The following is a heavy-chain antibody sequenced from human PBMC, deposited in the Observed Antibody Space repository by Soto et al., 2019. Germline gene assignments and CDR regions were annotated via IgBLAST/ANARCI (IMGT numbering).Heavy chain of an antibody. J-gene: IGHJ4*02. CDR3: ALYSSSWYRDIGY. V-gene: IGHV3-66*01. CDR2: IYSGGST. D-gene: IGHD6-13*01. CDR1: GFTVSSSY. Sequence: EVQLVESGGGLVQPGGSLRLSCAASGFTVSSSYMSWVRQAPGKGLEWVSVIYSGGSTYYADSVKGRFTISRDNSKNTLYIQMNSLRAEDTAVYYCALYSSSWYRDIGYWGQGTLVTVSS.